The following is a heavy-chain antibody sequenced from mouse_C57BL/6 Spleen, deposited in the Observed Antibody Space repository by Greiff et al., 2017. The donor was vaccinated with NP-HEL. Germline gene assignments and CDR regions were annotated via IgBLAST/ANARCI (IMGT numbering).Heavy chain of an antibody. Sequence: ELQRVESGPELVKPGASVKMSCKASGYTFTDYNMHWVKQSHGKSLEWIGYLNPNNGGTSYNQKFKGKATLTGNKSSSTAYMELRSLTSEDSAVYYCARGPHYGSSPCYFDYWGQGTTLTVSS. CDR2: LNPNNGGT. D-gene: IGHD1-1*01. J-gene: IGHJ2*01. V-gene: IGHV1-22*01. CDR1: GYTFTDYN. CDR3: ARGPHYGSSPCYFDY.